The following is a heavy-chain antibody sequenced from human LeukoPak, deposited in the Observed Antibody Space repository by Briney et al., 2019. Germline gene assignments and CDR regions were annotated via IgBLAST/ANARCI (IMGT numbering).Heavy chain of an antibody. V-gene: IGHV4-30-4*08. CDR1: GGSISSGDYY. CDR3: ARRNYLSGSPFDY. CDR2: IYYSGST. D-gene: IGHD1-26*01. J-gene: IGHJ4*02. Sequence: PSQTLSLTCTVSGGSISSGDYYWSWIRQPPGKGLEWIGYIYYSGSTYYNPSLKSRVTISVDTSKNQFSLKLSSVTAADTVVYYCARRNYLSGSPFDYWGQGTLVTVSS.